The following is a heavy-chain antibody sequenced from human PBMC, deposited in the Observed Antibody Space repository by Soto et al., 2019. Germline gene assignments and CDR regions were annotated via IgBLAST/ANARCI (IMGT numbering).Heavy chain of an antibody. D-gene: IGHD3-10*02. V-gene: IGHV1-18*01. CDR1: GYTFSIYG. Sequence: ASVKVSCKASGYTFSIYGINWVRQAPGQGLEWMGWTRPNNGNTKYAQNLQGRVTMTTDTSTSTAYMELRSLRPDDKAVYYRVRDFDCSASYYADYWGQGTLVTV. CDR2: TRPNNGNT. CDR3: VRDFDCSASYYADY. J-gene: IGHJ4*02.